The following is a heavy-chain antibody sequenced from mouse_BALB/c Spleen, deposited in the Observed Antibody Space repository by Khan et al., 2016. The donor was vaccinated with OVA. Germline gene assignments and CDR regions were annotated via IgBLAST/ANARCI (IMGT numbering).Heavy chain of an antibody. D-gene: IGHD1-1*01. Sequence: EVELVESGGGSVQPGGSLRLSCATSGFTFTDYYMSWVRQPPGKALEWLGFIRNKANGYTTEYSASVKGRFTISRDKSQSVLYLQMNHMRAEDSAPYYCTRETVVDIYWYFDVWGAGTTVTVSS. CDR3: TRETVVDIYWYFDV. CDR1: GFTFTDYY. V-gene: IGHV7-3*02. CDR2: IRNKANGYTT. J-gene: IGHJ1*01.